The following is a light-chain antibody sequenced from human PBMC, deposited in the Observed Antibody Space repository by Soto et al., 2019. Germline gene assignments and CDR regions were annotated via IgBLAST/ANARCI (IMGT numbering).Light chain of an antibody. CDR1: SSDVGGYNY. CDR2: DVN. J-gene: IGLJ2*01. V-gene: IGLV2-14*03. CDR3: ASFTRSVTVV. Sequence: QSALTQPASVSGSPGQSITISCAGTSSDVGGYNYVSWYQQHPGKVPRLIISDVNKRPSGVSDRFSGSKSGNTASLTISGLQAEDEVDYYCASFTRSVTVVFGGGTKLTVL.